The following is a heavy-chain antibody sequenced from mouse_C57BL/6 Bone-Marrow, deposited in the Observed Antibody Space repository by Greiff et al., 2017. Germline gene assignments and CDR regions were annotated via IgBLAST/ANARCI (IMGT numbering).Heavy chain of an antibody. V-gene: IGHV1-59*01. CDR3: ARNDDYDLFAY. CDR1: GYTFTSYW. Sequence: QVQLQQPGAELVRPGPSVKLSCKASGYTFTSYWMPWVRQRPGHGLEWIGVIGPSASYTNYHQKSKGKATWTVATSSSTAYMQLSSLTSEDSAVYDCARNDDYDLFAYWGQGTLVTGSA. J-gene: IGHJ3*01. CDR2: IGPSASYT. D-gene: IGHD2-4*01.